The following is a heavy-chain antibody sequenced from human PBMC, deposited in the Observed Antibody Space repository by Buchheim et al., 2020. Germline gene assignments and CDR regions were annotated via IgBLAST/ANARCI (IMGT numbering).Heavy chain of an antibody. V-gene: IGHV3-7*05. Sequence: EVQLVESGGGLVQPGGSLRLSCAASGFTFSSYWMTWARQAPGKGLEWVASIKQDGSEKNYVDSVKGRFTISRDNVQSTVSLLLNSLRAEDTAVYFCARATNLDYWGQGIL. CDR1: GFTFSSYW. CDR2: IKQDGSEK. CDR3: ARATNLDY. J-gene: IGHJ4*01.